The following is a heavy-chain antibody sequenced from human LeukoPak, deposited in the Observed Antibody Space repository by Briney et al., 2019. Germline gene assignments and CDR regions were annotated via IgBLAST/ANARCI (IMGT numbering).Heavy chain of an antibody. V-gene: IGHV1-69*04. CDR1: GGTFSSYA. J-gene: IGHJ4*02. Sequence: SVKVSCKASGGTFSSYAISWVRQAPGQGLEWMGRIIPILGIANYAQKFQGRVTITADKSTSTAYMELSSLRSEDTAAYYCAREDYDILTGYYTLDYWGQGTLVTVSS. CDR3: AREDYDILTGYYTLDY. CDR2: IIPILGIA. D-gene: IGHD3-9*01.